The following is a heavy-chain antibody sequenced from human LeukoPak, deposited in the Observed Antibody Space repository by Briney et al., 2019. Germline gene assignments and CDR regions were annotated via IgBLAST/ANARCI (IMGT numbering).Heavy chain of an antibody. V-gene: IGHV3-21*01. CDR2: ISSSSSYI. Sequence: GGSLRLSCAASGFTFSSYSMNWVRQAPGKGLEWVSSISSSSSYIYYADSVKGRFTISRDNAKNSLYLQMNSLRAEDTAVYYCARDPHQETYYDYVWGSYRASYGMDVWGKGTTVTVSS. CDR3: ARDPHQETYYDYVWGSYRASYGMDV. J-gene: IGHJ6*04. D-gene: IGHD3-16*02. CDR1: GFTFSSYS.